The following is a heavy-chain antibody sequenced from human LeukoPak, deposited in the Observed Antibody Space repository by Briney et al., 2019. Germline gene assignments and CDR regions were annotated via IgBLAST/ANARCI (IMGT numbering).Heavy chain of an antibody. CDR3: ARSYGDYPPFDY. V-gene: IGHV4-39*07. J-gene: IGHJ4*02. CDR2: IYYSGST. CDR1: GGSISSSSYY. Sequence: SETLSLTCTVSGGSISSSSYYWGWIRQPPGKGLEWIGSIYYSGSTYYNPSLKSRVTISVDTSKNQFSLKLSSVTAADTAVYYCARSYGDYPPFDYWGQGTLVTVSS. D-gene: IGHD4-17*01.